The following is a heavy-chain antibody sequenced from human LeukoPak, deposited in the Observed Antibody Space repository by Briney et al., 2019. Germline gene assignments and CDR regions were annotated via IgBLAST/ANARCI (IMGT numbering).Heavy chain of an antibody. CDR1: GGSISSYQ. CDR2: IFASGST. V-gene: IGHV4-4*07. J-gene: IGHJ4*02. Sequence: SETLSLTCTVSGGSISSYQWSWIRQPAGKGLEWIGRIFASGSTNYNPSLKSRVTMSVDTSKNQFSLKLISVTAADTAVYYCARDGSSWPFFDSWGQGTLVTVSS. D-gene: IGHD6-13*01. CDR3: ARDGSSWPFFDS.